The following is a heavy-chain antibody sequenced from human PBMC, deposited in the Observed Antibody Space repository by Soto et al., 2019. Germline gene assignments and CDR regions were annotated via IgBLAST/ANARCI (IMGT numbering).Heavy chain of an antibody. D-gene: IGHD3-10*01. CDR3: ARGLDYYGPRGFDP. Sequence: ETLSLTCAVYGGSFSGYYWSWIRQPPGKGLEWIGEINHSGSTNYNPSLKSRVTISVDTSKNQFSLKLSSVTAADTAVYYCARGLDYYGPRGFDPWGQGTLVTVSS. J-gene: IGHJ5*02. V-gene: IGHV4-34*01. CDR1: GGSFSGYY. CDR2: INHSGST.